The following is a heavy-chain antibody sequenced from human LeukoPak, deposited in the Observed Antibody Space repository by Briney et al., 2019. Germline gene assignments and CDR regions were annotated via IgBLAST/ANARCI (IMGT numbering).Heavy chain of an antibody. J-gene: IGHJ6*02. CDR3: ARALSAAVYYYYGMDV. V-gene: IGHV1-2*04. CDR1: GYTFTGYY. Sequence: ASVKVSCKASGYTFTGYYMHWVRQAPGQGLEWMGWINPNSGGTNYAQKFQGWVTMTRDTSISTAYMELSRLRSDDTAVYYCARALSAAVYYYYGMDVWGQGTTVTVSS. D-gene: IGHD2-2*01. CDR2: INPNSGGT.